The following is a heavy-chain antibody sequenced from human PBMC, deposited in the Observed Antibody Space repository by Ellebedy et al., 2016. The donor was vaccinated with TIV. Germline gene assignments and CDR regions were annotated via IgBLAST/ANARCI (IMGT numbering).Heavy chain of an antibody. Sequence: GESLKISCAASGFTVSGNYMSWVRQAPGKGLQWVSAIYSGVRTYYADSVKGRFTISRDTSKNTLFLQMNSLRTEDTAVYYCARHLWSDYYDGLDVWGQGTTVTVSS. CDR1: GFTVSGNY. J-gene: IGHJ6*02. CDR2: IYSGVRT. CDR3: ARHLWSDYYDGLDV. D-gene: IGHD3-3*01. V-gene: IGHV3-53*01.